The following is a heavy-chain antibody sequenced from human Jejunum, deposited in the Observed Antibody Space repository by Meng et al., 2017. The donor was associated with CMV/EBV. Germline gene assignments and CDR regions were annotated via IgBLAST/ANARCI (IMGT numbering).Heavy chain of an antibody. J-gene: IGHJ4*02. D-gene: IGHD1/OR15-1a*01. V-gene: IGHV4-34*01. CDR3: AKCSSGTTRDY. CDR1: GDSFGGHY. Sequence: TCAVFGDSFGGHYWSWVRQPPGKGLEWIGEIHHSGHTNYNPSHMSRVTISVDTSKNQFSLNLNSVTAADTALYYCAKCSSGTTRDYWGQGTRVTVSS. CDR2: IHHSGHT.